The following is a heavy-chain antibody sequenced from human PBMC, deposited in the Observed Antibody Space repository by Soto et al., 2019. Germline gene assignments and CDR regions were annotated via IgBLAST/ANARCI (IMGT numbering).Heavy chain of an antibody. J-gene: IGHJ4*02. CDR3: AKDRRAGGNYGFYSDF. Sequence: EVQLLESGGGLVQTGGSLRLSCAASGFTFSSYGMTWVRQAPGKGLEWVSFSSATGAGTYYADSVKGRFTISRDNSKTPLYLQMTSLRADDTAVYYCAKDRRAGGNYGFYSDFWGQGALVIVSS. CDR2: SSATGAGT. D-gene: IGHD1-7*01. CDR1: GFTFSSYG. V-gene: IGHV3-23*01.